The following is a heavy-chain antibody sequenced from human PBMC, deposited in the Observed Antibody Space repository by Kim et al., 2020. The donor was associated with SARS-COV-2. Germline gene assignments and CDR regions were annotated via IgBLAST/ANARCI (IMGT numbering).Heavy chain of an antibody. CDR1: GGSISSSSYY. CDR2: IYYSGST. D-gene: IGHD6-13*01. J-gene: IGHJ6*02. Sequence: SETLSLTCTVSGGSISSSSYYWGWIRQPPGKGLEWIGSIYYSGSTYYNPSLKSRVTISVDTSKNQFSLKLSSVTAADTAVYYCARLVVAAAAYYYYYGMDVWGQGTTVTVSS. V-gene: IGHV4-39*01. CDR3: ARLVVAAAAYYYYYGMDV.